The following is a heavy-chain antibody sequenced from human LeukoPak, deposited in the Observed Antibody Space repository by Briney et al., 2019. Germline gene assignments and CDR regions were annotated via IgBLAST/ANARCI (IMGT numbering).Heavy chain of an antibody. CDR3: ASQGGSFAFDI. Sequence: PGGSLRPSCVASGFTFSSYWMSWVRQAPGKGLEWVANIKQDGSEKYYVDSVKGRFTISRDNAKNSLYLQINSLRAEDTAVYHCASQGGSFAFDIWGQGTMVTVSS. J-gene: IGHJ3*02. CDR1: GFTFSSYW. CDR2: IKQDGSEK. D-gene: IGHD1-26*01. V-gene: IGHV3-7*01.